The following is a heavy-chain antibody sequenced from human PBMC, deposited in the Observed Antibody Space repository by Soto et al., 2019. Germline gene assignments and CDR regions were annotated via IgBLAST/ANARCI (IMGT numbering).Heavy chain of an antibody. J-gene: IGHJ4*02. Sequence: GSVPTLVNPRQTLTLTCTFSGFSLSTDDLGVGWIRQPPGKALDWLAVIYWDDDKRYSPSLKSRLTITMDTSKNQVLLTMTNMDPVDTATYFCARSKYSISSFDYWGQGALVTVSS. CDR2: IYWDDDK. CDR1: GFSLSTDDLG. D-gene: IGHD6-6*01. CDR3: ARSKYSISSFDY. V-gene: IGHV2-5*02.